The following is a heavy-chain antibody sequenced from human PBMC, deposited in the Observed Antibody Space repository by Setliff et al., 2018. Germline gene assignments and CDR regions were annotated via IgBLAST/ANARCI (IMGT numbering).Heavy chain of an antibody. CDR1: GGSFSGYY. CDR2: IIHSGST. Sequence: SETLSLTCAVYGGSFSGYYWSWIRQPPGKRLEWIGEIIHSGSTNYNPSLKSRVTISMDTSKNQFSLKVSSVTAADTAVYYCARERGYSYGDDAFDIWGQGTMVTVSS. J-gene: IGHJ3*02. CDR3: ARERGYSYGDDAFDI. D-gene: IGHD5-18*01. V-gene: IGHV4-34*12.